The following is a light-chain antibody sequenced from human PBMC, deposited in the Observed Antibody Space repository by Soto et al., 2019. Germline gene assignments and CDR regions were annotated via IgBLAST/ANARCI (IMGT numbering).Light chain of an antibody. Sequence: EIVLTQSPGTLSLSPGERATLSCRASQIVSSSYLAWYQQKPGQAPRLLIYGASRRATGIPDRFSGSGSGTDFTLTISRLEPEAFAVYYCQQYGSSPWTFGQGTKVEIK. V-gene: IGKV3-20*01. J-gene: IGKJ1*01. CDR3: QQYGSSPWT. CDR2: GAS. CDR1: QIVSSSY.